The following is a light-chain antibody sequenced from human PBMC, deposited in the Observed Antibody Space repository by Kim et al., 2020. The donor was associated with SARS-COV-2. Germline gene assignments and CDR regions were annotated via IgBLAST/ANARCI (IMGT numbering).Light chain of an antibody. V-gene: IGLV3-10*01. CDR2: EDT. CDR3: FSTDTRGHQWV. CDR1: AFPKKY. Sequence: SYELTQPPSVSVSPGQTARITCSGDAFPKKYAYWFHQPPGQAPVLVIFEDTKRPSGIPERFSGSSSGTVATLTISGAQAQDEGEYFCFSTDTRGHQWVFG. J-gene: IGLJ3*02.